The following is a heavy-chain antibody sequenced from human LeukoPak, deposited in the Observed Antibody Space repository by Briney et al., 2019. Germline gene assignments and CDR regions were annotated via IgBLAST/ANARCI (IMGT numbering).Heavy chain of an antibody. CDR3: ARDPVSSAYYYDSSGYDY. Sequence: GGTLRLSCAASEFSVGSNYMTWVRQAPGKGLEWVSLIYSGGSTYYADSVKGRFTISRDNSKNTLYLQMNSLRAEDTAVYYCARDPVSSAYYYDSSGYDYWGQGTLVTVSS. J-gene: IGHJ4*02. CDR1: EFSVGSNY. D-gene: IGHD3-22*01. CDR2: IYSGGST. V-gene: IGHV3-66*01.